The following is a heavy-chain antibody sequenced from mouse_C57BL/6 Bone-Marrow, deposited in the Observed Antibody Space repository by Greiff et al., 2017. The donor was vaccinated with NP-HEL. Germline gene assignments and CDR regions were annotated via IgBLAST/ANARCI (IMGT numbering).Heavy chain of an antibody. V-gene: IGHV2-2*01. D-gene: IGHD2-4*01. Sequence: QVQLQQSGPGLVQPSQSLSITCTVSGFSLTSYGVHWVRQSPGKGLEWLGVIWSGGSTDYNAAFISRRSISKDNSKSQVFFKMNSLQADDTAIYYCARGLRRTFDYWGQGTTLTVSS. J-gene: IGHJ2*01. CDR1: GFSLTSYG. CDR3: ARGLRRTFDY. CDR2: IWSGGST.